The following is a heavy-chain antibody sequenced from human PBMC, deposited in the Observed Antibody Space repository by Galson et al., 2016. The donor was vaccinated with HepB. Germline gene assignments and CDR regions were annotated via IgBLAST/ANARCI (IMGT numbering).Heavy chain of an antibody. Sequence: SLRLSCAASGFPFNTYARTWVRQAPGKGLEWVSGVSGHAGSTYYADSVKGRFAISRDNFKNTLYLQMNSLRADDTAVYYCAKANIIMVTLGVFLDTWGQGTLVTVSS. V-gene: IGHV3-23*01. CDR1: GFPFNTYA. D-gene: IGHD2-15*01. CDR2: VSGHAGST. CDR3: AKANIIMVTLGVFLDT. J-gene: IGHJ1*01.